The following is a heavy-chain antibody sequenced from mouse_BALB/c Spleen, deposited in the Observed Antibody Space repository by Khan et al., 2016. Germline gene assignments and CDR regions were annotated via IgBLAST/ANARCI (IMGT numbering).Heavy chain of an antibody. J-gene: IGHJ2*01. CDR1: GYSITSDYA. D-gene: IGHD2-4*01. CDR3: ARGMITTFDY. CDR2: ISYSGST. Sequence: VQLKESGPGLVKPSQSLSLTCTVTGYSITSDYAWNWIRQFPGDKLEWMGNISYSGSTSYNPSLKSRISLTRETSKNQFFLQLNSVTTEDTATYCCARGMITTFDYWGQGTTLTVSS. V-gene: IGHV3-2*02.